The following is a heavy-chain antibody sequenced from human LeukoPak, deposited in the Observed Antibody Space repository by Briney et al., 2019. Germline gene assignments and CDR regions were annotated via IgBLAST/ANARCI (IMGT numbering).Heavy chain of an antibody. J-gene: IGHJ4*02. D-gene: IGHD6-13*01. CDR1: GYTFTSYD. CDR2: MNPNSGNT. V-gene: IGHV1-8*01. CDR3: ARGLSSSWYWLPRYYFDY. Sequence: GASVKVSCKASGYTFTSYDINWVRQATGQGLEWMGWMNPNSGNTGYAQKFQGRVTMTRNTSISTAYMELSSLRSEDTAVYYCARGLSSSWYWLPRYYFDYWGQGTLVTVSS.